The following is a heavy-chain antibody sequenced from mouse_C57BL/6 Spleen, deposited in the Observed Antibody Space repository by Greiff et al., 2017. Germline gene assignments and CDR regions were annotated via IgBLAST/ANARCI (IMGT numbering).Heavy chain of an antibody. CDR1: GYTFTSYW. V-gene: IGHV1-52*01. CDR3: AREGYDYDVRGYFDY. CDR2: IDPSDSET. Sequence: QVQLQQPGAELVRPGSSVKLSCKASGYTFTSYWMHWVKQRPIQGLEWIGNIDPSDSETHYNQKFKDKATLTVDKSSSTAYMQLSSLTSEDSAVYYCAREGYDYDVRGYFDYWGQGTTLTVSS. J-gene: IGHJ2*01. D-gene: IGHD2-4*01.